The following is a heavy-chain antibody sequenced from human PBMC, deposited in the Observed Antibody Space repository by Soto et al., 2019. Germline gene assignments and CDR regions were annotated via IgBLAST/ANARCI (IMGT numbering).Heavy chain of an antibody. D-gene: IGHD3-22*01. J-gene: IGHJ6*02. V-gene: IGHV1-18*01. CDR1: GYTFHSYG. Sequence: QAQLVQSGGEVKKPGASVRVSCKASGYTFHSYGISWVRQAPGQGLEWLGWISPYNDDTRYAQRVQGRGTMSTDTSSRTAYMHLRSLRSDYTAVYFCARGCYYDSSGSRNYHYYGMDVWGQGTTVTVSS. CDR3: ARGCYYDSSGSRNYHYYGMDV. CDR2: ISPYNDDT.